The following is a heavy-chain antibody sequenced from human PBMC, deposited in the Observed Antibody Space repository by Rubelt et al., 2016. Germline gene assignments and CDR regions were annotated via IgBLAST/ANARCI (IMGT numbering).Heavy chain of an antibody. V-gene: IGHV4-59*12. Sequence: QVQLQESGPGLVKASETLSLTCTVSGASINTNYCSWIRQSPGEGLEWIGYFLYSGSTNFNPSLRSRATISLDTSKNQFPLRRGSVTAAETAGYYCATGWMITNLDHWGQGTLVAVSS. CDR2: FLYSGST. CDR3: ATGWMITNLDH. D-gene: IGHD3-16*01. CDR1: GASINTNY. J-gene: IGHJ4*02.